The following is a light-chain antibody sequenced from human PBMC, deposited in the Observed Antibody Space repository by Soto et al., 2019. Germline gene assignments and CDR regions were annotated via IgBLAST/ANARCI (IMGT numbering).Light chain of an antibody. CDR1: QNINNC. CDR3: HQYENRPT. CDR2: DAS. V-gene: IGKV1-33*01. Sequence: DVQMTQSPSSLSASVGDRVTITCQASQNINNCLNWYQQKPGRAPKLLIYDASNLEAGVPSRFRGSGSGTDFTFTISRLQPDDIATYYCHQYENRPTFGQGTRLETK. J-gene: IGKJ5*01.